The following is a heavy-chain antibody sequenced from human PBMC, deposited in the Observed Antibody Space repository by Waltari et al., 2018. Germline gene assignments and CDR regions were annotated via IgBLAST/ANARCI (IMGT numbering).Heavy chain of an antibody. D-gene: IGHD6-6*01. Sequence: QLQLQESGPGLVKPSETLSLTCTVSGGSISSSSYYWGWIRQPPGKGLEWIGSIYYSGSTYYNPSLKSRVTISVDTSKNQFSLKLSSVTAADTAVYYCARGIAARNAFDIWGQGTMVAVSS. CDR1: GGSISSSSYY. J-gene: IGHJ3*02. V-gene: IGHV4-39*01. CDR2: IYYSGST. CDR3: ARGIAARNAFDI.